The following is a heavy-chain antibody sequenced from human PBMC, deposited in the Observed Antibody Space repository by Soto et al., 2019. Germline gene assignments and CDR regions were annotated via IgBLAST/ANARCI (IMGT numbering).Heavy chain of an antibody. V-gene: IGHV1-69*12. J-gene: IGHJ3*02. D-gene: IGHD5-18*01. CDR3: ARGGPNRYSYGYWGALDI. CDR1: GGTFSSYA. Sequence: QVQLVQSGAEVKKPGSSVKVSCKASGGTFSSYAISWVRQAPGQGLEWMGGIIPIFGTANYAQKFQGRVTITADESTSTAYMELSSLRSEDTAVYYCARGGPNRYSYGYWGALDIWGQGTMVTVSS. CDR2: IIPIFGTA.